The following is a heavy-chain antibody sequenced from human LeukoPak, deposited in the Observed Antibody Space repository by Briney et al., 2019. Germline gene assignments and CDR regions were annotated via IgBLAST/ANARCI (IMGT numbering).Heavy chain of an antibody. CDR1: GGPVSSSSDY. CDR3: ATWDSGRYSQIDN. Sequence: SETLSLTCTVSGGPVSSSSDYWGWVRQSPEKGLECIGTIYYAGDTYYNPSLESRLTISVDTSKNQFSLKLRSVTAADTAVYYCATWDSGRYSQIDNWGQGTLVTVSS. D-gene: IGHD1-26*01. CDR2: IYYAGDT. J-gene: IGHJ4*02. V-gene: IGHV4-39*01.